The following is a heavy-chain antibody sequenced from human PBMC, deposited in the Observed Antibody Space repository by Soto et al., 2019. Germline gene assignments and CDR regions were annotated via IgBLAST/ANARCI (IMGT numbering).Heavy chain of an antibody. CDR1: GGSISNSNW. CDR3: AHRPIVGAAI. V-gene: IGHV4-4*02. CDR2: IFHSGST. Sequence: QVQLQESGPGLVKPSVTLSLTCAVFGGSISNSNWWPWVRQPPGKGLDWIGEIFHSGSTNYNSSLMGRVTISLDKANNQFSLKLSSVTAADTAVYYCAHRPIVGAAIWGQGTLVTVSS. J-gene: IGHJ4*02. D-gene: IGHD1-26*01.